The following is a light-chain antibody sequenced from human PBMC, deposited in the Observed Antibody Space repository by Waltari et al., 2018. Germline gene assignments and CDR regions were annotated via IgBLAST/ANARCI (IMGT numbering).Light chain of an antibody. CDR2: GVN. V-gene: IGLV2-14*01. Sequence: QSALTQPASVSGSPGQSITISCTGTSRDIGLYNCVSWYQLHPGEAPTLILYGVNSRPSGFSNRFSGSKSGNTSSLTISGLQGDDEADYFCASCTDTIPPVVFGGGTKLTVL. CDR3: ASCTDTIPPVV. CDR1: SRDIGLYNC. J-gene: IGLJ2*01.